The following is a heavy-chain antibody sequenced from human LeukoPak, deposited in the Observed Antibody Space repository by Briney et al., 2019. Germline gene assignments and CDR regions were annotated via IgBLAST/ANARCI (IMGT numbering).Heavy chain of an antibody. CDR2: IYSAGSA. CDR1: GFAISANY. CDR3: ASLYCSRGSCAFEV. J-gene: IGHJ4*02. D-gene: IGHD2-15*01. Sequence: PGGSLRLSCAASGFAISANYMSWVRQSPGKGLDWVSLIYSAGSADYADSVKGRFTISKDNSKNTVFLQLNSLRAEDTAMYYCASLYCSRGSCAFEVWGQGTLVTVSP. V-gene: IGHV3-66*01.